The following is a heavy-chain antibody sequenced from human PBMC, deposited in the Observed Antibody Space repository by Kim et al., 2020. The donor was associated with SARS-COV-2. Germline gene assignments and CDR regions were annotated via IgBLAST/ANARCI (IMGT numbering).Heavy chain of an antibody. CDR1: GLTFSNYA. CDR3: AKGGGWGVGPYP. D-gene: IGHD3-16*01. V-gene: IGHV3-23*01. Sequence: GGSLRLSCAASGLTFSNYAMSWVRQAPGKGLEWVSTISSSDIGTYYTDSVKGRFTISRDNSKNTLFLQMNSLRAEDTAAYYCAKGGGWGVGPYPWCQGT. CDR2: ISSSDIGT. J-gene: IGHJ5*02.